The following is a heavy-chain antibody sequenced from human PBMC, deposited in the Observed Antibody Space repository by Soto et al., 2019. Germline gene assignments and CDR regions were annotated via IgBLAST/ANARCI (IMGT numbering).Heavy chain of an antibody. CDR3: ATGCSGGSCYYAFDI. Sequence: ASVKVSCKVSGYTLTELSMHWVRQAPGKGLEWMGGFDPEDGETIYAQKFQGRVTMTEDTSTDTAYMELSSLRSEDTAVYYCATGCSGGSCYYAFDIWGQGTMVTVSS. J-gene: IGHJ3*02. CDR2: FDPEDGET. V-gene: IGHV1-24*01. D-gene: IGHD2-15*01. CDR1: GYTLTELS.